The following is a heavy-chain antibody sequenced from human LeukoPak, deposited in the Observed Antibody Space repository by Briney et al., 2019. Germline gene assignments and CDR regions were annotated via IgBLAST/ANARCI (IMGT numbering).Heavy chain of an antibody. D-gene: IGHD1-26*01. CDR2: TSYSEGT. CDR1: GGSVSRGGYY. Sequence: SETLSLTCTVSGGSVSRGGYYWNWIRQHPGKGLEWIGFTSYSEGTYYNPSLMSRITISVDISQNQFSLKMRDVTAADTAVYFCATADWESFYFDSWGQGALVAVSS. V-gene: IGHV4-31*03. J-gene: IGHJ4*02. CDR3: ATADWESFYFDS.